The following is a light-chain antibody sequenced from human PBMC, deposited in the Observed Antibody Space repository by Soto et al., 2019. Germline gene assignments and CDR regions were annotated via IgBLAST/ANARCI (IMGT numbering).Light chain of an antibody. CDR2: WAS. J-gene: IGKJ2*01. CDR1: RTLFYPSNNKTY. CDR3: QQYYNTPYT. Sequence: DIVMTQSPDSLAVSLGERATINSKSNRTLFYPSNNKTYLAWYQQKAGQPPKLLIYWASMRESGVPDRFGGSGSGTDFTLTISSLQAEDVAIFYCQQYYNTPYTFGQGTKLEIK. V-gene: IGKV4-1*01.